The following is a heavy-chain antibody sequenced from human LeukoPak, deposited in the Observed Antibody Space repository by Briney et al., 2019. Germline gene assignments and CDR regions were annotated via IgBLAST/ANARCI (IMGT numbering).Heavy chain of an antibody. CDR3: TRVGVTGLDY. Sequence: GSLRLSCAASGFTFSGSAMHWVRQASGKGLEWVGRIRSKANSYATAYAASVKGRFTISRDDSKNTAYLQMNSLKTEDTAVYYCTRVGVTGLDYWGQGTLVTVSS. CDR1: GFTFSGSA. CDR2: IRSKANSYAT. D-gene: IGHD1-14*01. V-gene: IGHV3-73*01. J-gene: IGHJ4*02.